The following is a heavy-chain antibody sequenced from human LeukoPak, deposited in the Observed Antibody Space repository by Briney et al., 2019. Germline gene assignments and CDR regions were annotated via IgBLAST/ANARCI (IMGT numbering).Heavy chain of an antibody. J-gene: IGHJ4*02. CDR2: ISYGGRNN. Sequence: GGSLRLSCAASGFIFSNYGMHWVRQAPGKGLEWVAVISYGGRNNHYADSVKGRFTISRDNSKNTLYLQMNSLRAEDTAVYYCAKGIYGSGSYAHFDYWGQGTLVTVSS. D-gene: IGHD3-10*01. V-gene: IGHV3-30*18. CDR3: AKGIYGSGSYAHFDY. CDR1: GFIFSNYG.